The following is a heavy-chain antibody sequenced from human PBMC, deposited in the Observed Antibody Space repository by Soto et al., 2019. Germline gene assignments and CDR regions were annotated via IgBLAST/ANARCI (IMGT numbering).Heavy chain of an antibody. J-gene: IGHJ6*03. Sequence: ASVKVSCKASGYTFTGYYMHWVRQAPGQGLEWMGWINPNSGGTNYAQKFQGWVTMTRDTSISTAYMELSRLRSGDTAVYYCARGGLELPASYYMDVWGKGTTVTVSS. D-gene: IGHD1-7*01. CDR1: GYTFTGYY. CDR3: ARGGLELPASYYMDV. V-gene: IGHV1-2*04. CDR2: INPNSGGT.